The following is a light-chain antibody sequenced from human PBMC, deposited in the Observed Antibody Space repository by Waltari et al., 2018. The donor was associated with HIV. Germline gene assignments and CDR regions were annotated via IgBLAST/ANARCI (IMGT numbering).Light chain of an antibody. Sequence: QTVVTQEPSFSVSPGGTVTLPCGLTSGSVSPIYSPLWCQQTPGQAPRPLIYSTYSRSSGVPDRFSGSILGDKAALTITGAQADDEGHYFCVLYMGSGIWEFGGGTKLTVL. CDR2: STY. V-gene: IGLV8-61*01. CDR3: VLYMGSGIWE. CDR1: SGSVSPIYS. J-gene: IGLJ3*02.